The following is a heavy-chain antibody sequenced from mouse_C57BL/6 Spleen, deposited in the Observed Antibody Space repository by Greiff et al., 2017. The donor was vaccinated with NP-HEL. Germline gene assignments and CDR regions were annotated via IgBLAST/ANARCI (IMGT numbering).Heavy chain of an antibody. V-gene: IGHV2-2*01. J-gene: IGHJ3*01. Sequence: QVHVKQSGPGLVQPSQSLSITCTVSGFSLTSYGVHWVRQSPGKGLEWLGVIWSGGSTDYNAAFISRLSISKDNSKSQVFFKMNSLQADDTAIYYCARNLVTDDAWFAYWGQGTLVTVSA. CDR3: ARNLVTDDAWFAY. CDR1: GFSLTSYG. D-gene: IGHD2-2*01. CDR2: IWSGGST.